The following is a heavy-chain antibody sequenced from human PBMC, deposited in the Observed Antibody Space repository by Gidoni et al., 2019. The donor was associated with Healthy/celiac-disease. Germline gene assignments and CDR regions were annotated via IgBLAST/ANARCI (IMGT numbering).Heavy chain of an antibody. CDR2: VYYSGGH. CDR1: GGSISSGHYH. V-gene: IGHV4-30-4*01. D-gene: IGHD2-2*01. J-gene: IGHJ6*02. CDR3: ARGVRASRWLPALMNYYYYGMDV. Sequence: QVHLQESGPGLAKPSQTLSLTCTVSGGSISSGHYHWRWIRQPPGKGLEWIGYVYYSGGHYYNPSLKIRVTISGDTSKNQFSLKLSSVTAADTAVYYCARGVRASRWLPALMNYYYYGMDVWGQGTTVTVSS.